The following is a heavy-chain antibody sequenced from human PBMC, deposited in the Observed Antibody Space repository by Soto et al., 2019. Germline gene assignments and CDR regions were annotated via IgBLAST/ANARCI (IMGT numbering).Heavy chain of an antibody. CDR3: ASAYYYDSSGYSDYYYGMDV. CDR2: INPNSGGT. D-gene: IGHD3-22*01. V-gene: IGHV1-2*04. Sequence: QVQLVQSGAEVKKPGASVKVSCKASGYTFTGYYMHWVRQAPGQGLEWMGWINPNSGGTNYAQKFQGWVTMTRDTSISTAYMELSRLRSDDTAVYYCASAYYYDSSGYSDYYYGMDVWGQGTPVTVSS. J-gene: IGHJ6*02. CDR1: GYTFTGYY.